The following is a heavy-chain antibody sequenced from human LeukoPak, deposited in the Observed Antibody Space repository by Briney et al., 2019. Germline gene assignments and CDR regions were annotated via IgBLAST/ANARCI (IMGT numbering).Heavy chain of an antibody. D-gene: IGHD2-21*02. CDR2: IDHRGST. CDR1: GVSISSSSYY. CDR3: ARVPRGCGGDCAWFDP. V-gene: IGHV4-39*07. Sequence: SETLTLTCTVSGVSISSSSYYWGWIRQPPGKGLEWIGEIDHRGSTNYNPSLKSRVTILVDTSKNQFSLKLSSVTAADTAVYYCARVPRGCGGDCAWFDPWGQGTLVTVSS. J-gene: IGHJ5*02.